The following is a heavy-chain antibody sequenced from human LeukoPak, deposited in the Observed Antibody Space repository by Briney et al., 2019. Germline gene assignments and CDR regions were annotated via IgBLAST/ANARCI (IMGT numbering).Heavy chain of an antibody. J-gene: IGHJ5*02. CDR2: INPNSGGT. CDR1: GYTFTGYY. Sequence: ASVKVSCKASGYTFTGYYMHWVRQAPGQGLEWMGWINPNSGGTNYAQKFQGSVTMTRDTSISTAYMELRRLRSDDTAVYYCARETVNYYDSRGYPWYNWFDPWGQGTLVTVSS. CDR3: ARETVNYYDSRGYPWYNWFDP. V-gene: IGHV1-2*02. D-gene: IGHD3-22*01.